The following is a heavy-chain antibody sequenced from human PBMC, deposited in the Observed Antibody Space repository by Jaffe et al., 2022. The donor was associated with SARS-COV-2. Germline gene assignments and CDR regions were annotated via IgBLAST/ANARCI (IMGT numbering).Heavy chain of an antibody. D-gene: IGHD2-15*01. CDR1: GYSISSGYY. CDR3: ARVGSGTLDY. CDR2: IYHNGST. V-gene: IGHV4-38-2*02. Sequence: QVQLQESGPGLVKPSETLSLTCTVSGYSISSGYYWGWIRQPPGKGLEWIGTIYHNGSTYYNPSLKSRVTISVDTSKNQFSLKLSSVTAADTAVYYCARVGSGTLDYWGQGTLVTVSS. J-gene: IGHJ4*02.